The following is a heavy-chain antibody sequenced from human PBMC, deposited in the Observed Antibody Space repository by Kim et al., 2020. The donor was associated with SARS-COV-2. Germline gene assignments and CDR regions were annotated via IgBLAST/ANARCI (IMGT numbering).Heavy chain of an antibody. V-gene: IGHV1-18*01. D-gene: IGHD6-19*01. CDR3: ARGIAVADPYNWFDS. J-gene: IGHJ5*01. Sequence: QKCQGRVTMTTDTSTSTAYMELRSLRSDDTAVYYCARGIAVADPYNWFDSWGQGTLVTVSS.